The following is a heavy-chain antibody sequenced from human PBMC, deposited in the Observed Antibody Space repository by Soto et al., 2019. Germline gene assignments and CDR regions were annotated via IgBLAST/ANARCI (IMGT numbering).Heavy chain of an antibody. J-gene: IGHJ4*02. CDR2: ISAHNGNT. CDR1: GYGFTTYG. Sequence: QVHLVQSGAEVKKPGASVKVSCKGSGYGFTTYGITWVRQAPGQGLEWMAWISAHNGNTNYAQKVQGRVTVTRDTSTSTAYMELRSLRYADTALYYCARGRYGDYGGQGALVTVSS. D-gene: IGHD1-1*01. V-gene: IGHV1-18*01. CDR3: ARGRYGDY.